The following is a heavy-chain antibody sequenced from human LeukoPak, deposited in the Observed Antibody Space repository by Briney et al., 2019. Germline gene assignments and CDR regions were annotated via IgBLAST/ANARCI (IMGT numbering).Heavy chain of an antibody. CDR3: ARAGYGVFDY. D-gene: IGHD5-12*01. Sequence: PSQTLSLTCAVYGGSFSGYYWSWIRQPPGQGLGWIGEINHSGSTNYNPSLKSRVTISVDTSKNQFSLKLSSVTAADTAVYYCARAGYGVFDYWGQGTLVTVSS. V-gene: IGHV4-34*01. CDR2: INHSGST. J-gene: IGHJ4*02. CDR1: GGSFSGYY.